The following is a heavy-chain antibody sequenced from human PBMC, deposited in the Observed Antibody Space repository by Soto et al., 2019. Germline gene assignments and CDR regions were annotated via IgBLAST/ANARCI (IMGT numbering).Heavy chain of an antibody. D-gene: IGHD2-21*02. J-gene: IGHJ4*02. Sequence: SETLSLTCAVYGGSFSGYDWSWIRQPPGKGLEWIGEINHSGSTNYNPSLKSRVTISVDTSKNQFSLKLSSVTAADTAVYYCARGRQRVTGYWGQGTLVTVSS. V-gene: IGHV4-34*01. CDR3: ARGRQRVTGY. CDR2: INHSGST. CDR1: GGSFSGYD.